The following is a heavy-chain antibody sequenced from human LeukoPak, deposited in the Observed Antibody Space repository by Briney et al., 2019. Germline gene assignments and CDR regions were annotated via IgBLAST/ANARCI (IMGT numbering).Heavy chain of an antibody. V-gene: IGHV6-1*01. Sequence: SQTLSLTCAISGDSVSSNSAAWNWIRQSPSRGLEWLGRTYYRSKWYNDYAVSVKSRITINPDTSKNQFSLQLNSVTPEDTAVYYCAREGYCSSTSCPPKKRNNWFDPWGQGTLVTVSS. CDR1: GDSVSSNSAA. CDR3: AREGYCSSTSCPPKKRNNWFDP. J-gene: IGHJ5*02. CDR2: TYYRSKWYN. D-gene: IGHD2-2*01.